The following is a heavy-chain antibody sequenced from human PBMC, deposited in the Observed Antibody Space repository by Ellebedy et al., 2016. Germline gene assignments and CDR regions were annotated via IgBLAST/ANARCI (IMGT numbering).Heavy chain of an antibody. D-gene: IGHD6-19*01. V-gene: IGHV4-39*07. CDR1: GGSISSSSYY. Sequence: SETLSLTCTVSGGSISSSSYYWGWIRQPPGKGLEWIGSIYYSGSTYYNPSLKSRVTISVDTSKNQFSLKLSSVTAADTAVYYCAMLSGWHNYFDYWGQGTLVTVSS. CDR2: IYYSGST. CDR3: AMLSGWHNYFDY. J-gene: IGHJ4*02.